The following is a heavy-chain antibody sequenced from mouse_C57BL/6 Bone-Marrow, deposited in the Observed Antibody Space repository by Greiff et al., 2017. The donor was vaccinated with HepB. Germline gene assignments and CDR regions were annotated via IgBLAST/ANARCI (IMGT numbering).Heavy chain of an antibody. D-gene: IGHD1-1*01. V-gene: IGHV1-50*01. CDR2: IDPSDSYN. Sequence: QVQLKQPGAELVKPGASVKLSCKASGYTFTSYWMQWVKQRPGQGLEWIGEIDPSDSYNNYNQKFKGKATLTVDTSSSPAYMQLSSLTSEDSAVYYCARRSRGYWYFDVWGTGTTVTVSS. J-gene: IGHJ1*03. CDR3: ARRSRGYWYFDV. CDR1: GYTFTSYW.